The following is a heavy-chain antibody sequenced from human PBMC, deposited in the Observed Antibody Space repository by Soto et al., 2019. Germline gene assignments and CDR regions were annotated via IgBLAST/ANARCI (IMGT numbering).Heavy chain of an antibody. CDR1: GYTSTHYY. V-gene: IGHV1-46*01. CDR3: ARDLAAGDH. J-gene: IGHJ4*02. Sequence: QVQLVQSGAEVKKPGASVKLSCRTSGYTSTHYYIHWCRRPPGQGLEWLAIINPASGSTNYAQDFQGRVTLTMDTSTTTVYMELSGLRAEDTAIFYCARDLAAGDHWGQGTLVTVSS. D-gene: IGHD6-13*01. CDR2: INPASGST.